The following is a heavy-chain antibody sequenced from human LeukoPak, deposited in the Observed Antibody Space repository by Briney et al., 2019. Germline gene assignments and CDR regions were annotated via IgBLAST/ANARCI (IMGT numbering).Heavy chain of an antibody. CDR3: ARDRYDSSGYYYVSYGFDP. J-gene: IGHJ5*02. D-gene: IGHD3-22*01. V-gene: IGHV4-59*01. CDR2: IYYSGSI. Sequence: SETLSLTCTVCGGSISSYYWSWIRQPPGKGLEWIGYIYYSGSINYNPSLKSRVTISVDTSKNQSSLNLSSVTAADTAVYYCARDRYDSSGYYYVSYGFDPWGQGTLVTVSS. CDR1: GGSISSYY.